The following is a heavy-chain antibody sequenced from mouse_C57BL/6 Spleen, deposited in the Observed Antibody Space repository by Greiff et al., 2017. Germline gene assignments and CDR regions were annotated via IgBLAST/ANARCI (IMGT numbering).Heavy chain of an antibody. J-gene: IGHJ4*01. CDR1: GYTFPSYW. Sequence: QVQLQQPGAELVKPGASVKMSCKASGYTFPSYWITWVKQRPGQGLEWIGDIYPGSGSTNYNEKFKSKATLTVDTSSSTAYMQLSSRTSEDSAVYYCARFITTVHYAMDYWGQGTSVTVSS. CDR2: IYPGSGST. CDR3: ARFITTVHYAMDY. V-gene: IGHV1-55*01. D-gene: IGHD1-1*01.